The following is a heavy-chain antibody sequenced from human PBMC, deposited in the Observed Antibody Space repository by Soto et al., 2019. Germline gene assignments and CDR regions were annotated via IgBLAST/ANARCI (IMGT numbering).Heavy chain of an antibody. V-gene: IGHV4-4*07. J-gene: IGHJ4*02. Sequence: SETLSLTCTVSGGSISSYYWSWIRQPAGKGLEWIGRIYTSGSTNYNPSLKSRVTMSVDTSKNQFSLKLSSVTAADTAVYYCARSATYYDYVWGSYRTQPPDYWGQGTLVTVSS. CDR1: GGSISSYY. CDR3: ARSATYYDYVWGSYRTQPPDY. D-gene: IGHD3-16*02. CDR2: IYTSGST.